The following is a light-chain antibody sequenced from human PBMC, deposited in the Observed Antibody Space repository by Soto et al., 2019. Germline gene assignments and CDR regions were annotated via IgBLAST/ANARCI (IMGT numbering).Light chain of an antibody. V-gene: IGKV1-9*01. Sequence: DIRLTQSPSFLSASVGDRVTITCRASQGISSYLAWYQQKPGKAPKLLIYAASTLQSGVPLRFSGSGSGTSFTLTISSLQPEDFATYYCQQLLSYPISFGQGTRLEIK. J-gene: IGKJ5*01. CDR3: QQLLSYPIS. CDR2: AAS. CDR1: QGISSY.